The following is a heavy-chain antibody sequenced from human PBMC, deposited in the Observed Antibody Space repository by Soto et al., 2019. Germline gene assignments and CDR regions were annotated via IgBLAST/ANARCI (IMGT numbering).Heavy chain of an antibody. V-gene: IGHV2-5*02. CDR3: AHRRYYDILTGYLPYNWFDP. D-gene: IGHD3-9*01. J-gene: IGHJ5*02. CDR1: GFSLSTSEVG. Sequence: SGPTLVNPTQTLTLTCTFSGFSLSTSEVGVGWIRQPPGKAPEWPALIYWDDDTRYSPSLWSRLTITKDTSKNQVVLVMTDMDPVDTGTYYCAHRRYYDILTGYLPYNWFDPWGQGTLVTVSS. CDR2: IYWDDDT.